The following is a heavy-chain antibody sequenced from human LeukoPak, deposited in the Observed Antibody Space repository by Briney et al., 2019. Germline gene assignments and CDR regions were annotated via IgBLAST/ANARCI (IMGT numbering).Heavy chain of an antibody. V-gene: IGHV1-18*01. D-gene: IGHD3-10*01. J-gene: IGHJ3*02. Sequence: ASVKVSCKASGYTFPTYLISGVGQPPGQGLDWMGWISAYNGDTNSAQIVQGRVTMTTDTSTSTAYMELRGLTSDDTAVYYCARRWFGTDAAFDIWGQGTVLTVSS. CDR2: ISAYNGDT. CDR1: GYTFPTYL. CDR3: ARRWFGTDAAFDI.